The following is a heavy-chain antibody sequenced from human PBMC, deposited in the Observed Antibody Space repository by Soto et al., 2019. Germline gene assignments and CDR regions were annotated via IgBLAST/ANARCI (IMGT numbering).Heavy chain of an antibody. Sequence: GESLKISCKASGYRLTNYWIGWVRQMPGKGLEWMGIIYPADSDTRYSPSFQGQVTISADKSISTAYLQWSSLKASDTAMYYCALHLGLRNNNWFDPWGQGTLVTVSS. CDR3: ALHLGLRNNNWFDP. D-gene: IGHD3-16*01. J-gene: IGHJ5*02. CDR1: GYRLTNYW. V-gene: IGHV5-51*01. CDR2: IYPADSDT.